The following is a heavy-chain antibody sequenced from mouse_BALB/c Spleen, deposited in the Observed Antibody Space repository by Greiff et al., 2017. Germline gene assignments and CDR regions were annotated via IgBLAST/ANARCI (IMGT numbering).Heavy chain of an antibody. CDR2: ISSGGGST. Sequence: EVQVVESGGGLVKPGGSLKLSCAASGFAFSSYDMSWVRQTPEKRLEWVAYISSGGGSTYYPDTVKGRFTISRDNAKNTLYLQMSSLKSEDTAMYYCARGTTATPFDYWGQGTTLTVSS. CDR3: ARGTTATPFDY. V-gene: IGHV5-12-1*01. D-gene: IGHD1-2*01. J-gene: IGHJ2*01. CDR1: GFAFSSYD.